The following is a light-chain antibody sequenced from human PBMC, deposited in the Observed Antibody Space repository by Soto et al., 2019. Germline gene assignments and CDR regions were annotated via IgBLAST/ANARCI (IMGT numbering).Light chain of an antibody. V-gene: IGKV3-20*01. CDR1: QSVSSNY. CDR3: QQYGGSPLT. J-gene: IGKJ4*01. Sequence: EVVLTQSPGTLSLSPGERATLSCRASQSVSSNYLVWYQQKRGQAPRVLIYGASSRATGIPDRFSGSGSGTDLTLTISRLEPEDFAVYYCQQYGGSPLTFGGGTKVEIK. CDR2: GAS.